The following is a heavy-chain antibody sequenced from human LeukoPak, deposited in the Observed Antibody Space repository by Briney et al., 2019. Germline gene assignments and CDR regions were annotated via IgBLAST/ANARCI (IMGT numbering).Heavy chain of an antibody. J-gene: IGHJ4*02. V-gene: IGHV3-30*07. CDR2: MSYDGSNK. Sequence: PGGSLRPSCVASGFSFSNYVMHWVRQAPGKGLEWVAVMSYDGSNKNYADSVKGRFTISRDNSKNTLFLQMNSLRAEDTAVYYCARKSVYSGYDENFLDYWGQGTLVTVSS. CDR3: ARKSVYSGYDENFLDY. CDR1: GFSFSNYV. D-gene: IGHD5-12*01.